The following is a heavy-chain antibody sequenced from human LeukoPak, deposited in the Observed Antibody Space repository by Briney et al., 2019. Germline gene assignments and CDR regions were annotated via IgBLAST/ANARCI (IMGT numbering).Heavy chain of an antibody. CDR2: IYHSGST. V-gene: IGHV4-38-2*02. CDR3: ARDYRYSSGWFDY. Sequence: SETLSLTCTVSGYSISSGYYWGWIRQPPGKGLEWIGSIYHSGSTYYNPSLKSRVTISVDTSKNQFSLKLSSVTAADTAVYYCARDYRYSSGWFDYWGQGTLVTVSS. J-gene: IGHJ4*02. CDR1: GYSISSGYY. D-gene: IGHD6-19*01.